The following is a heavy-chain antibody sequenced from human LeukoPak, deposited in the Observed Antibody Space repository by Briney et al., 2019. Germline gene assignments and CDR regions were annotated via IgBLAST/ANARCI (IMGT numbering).Heavy chain of an antibody. CDR1: SGSISGGDYY. CDR2: IYYSGST. D-gene: IGHD4-17*01. Sequence: PSETLSLTCTVSSGSISGGDYYWSWIRQPPGKGLEWIGYIYYSGSTYYNPSLKSRLTISVDTSKNQFSLKLSSVTAADTAVYYCARVGDGDSDAFDIWGQGTMVTVSS. V-gene: IGHV4-30-4*08. J-gene: IGHJ3*02. CDR3: ARVGDGDSDAFDI.